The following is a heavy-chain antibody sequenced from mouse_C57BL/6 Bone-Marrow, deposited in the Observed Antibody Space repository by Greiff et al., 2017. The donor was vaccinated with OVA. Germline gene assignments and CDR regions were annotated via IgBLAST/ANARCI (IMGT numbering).Heavy chain of an antibody. CDR3: ARHERLRSPCAY. CDR2: ISNLAYSI. J-gene: IGHJ3*01. Sequence: EVKLVESGGGLVQPGGSLKLSCAASGFTFSDYGMAWVRQAPRKGPEWVAFISNLAYSIYYADTVTGRFTISRENAKNTLYLEMSSLRSEDTAMDYCARHERLRSPCAYWGQGTLVTVSA. V-gene: IGHV5-15*01. D-gene: IGHD1-1*01. CDR1: GFTFSDYG.